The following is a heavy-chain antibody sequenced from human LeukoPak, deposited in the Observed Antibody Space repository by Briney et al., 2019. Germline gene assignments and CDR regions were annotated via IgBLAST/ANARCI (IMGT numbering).Heavy chain of an antibody. D-gene: IGHD1-26*01. CDR2: MFPDDSDT. V-gene: IGHV5-51*01. CDR3: ARRGIVYGNDDAFDI. J-gene: IGHJ3*02. CDR1: GYKFTGYW. Sequence: GESLKISCKASGYKFTGYWIGWVRQMPGKGLEWMGIMFPDDSDTRYSPSFQGQVTISADKSISTAYLQWSSLKASDTAMYYCARRGIVYGNDDAFDIWGQGTMVTVSS.